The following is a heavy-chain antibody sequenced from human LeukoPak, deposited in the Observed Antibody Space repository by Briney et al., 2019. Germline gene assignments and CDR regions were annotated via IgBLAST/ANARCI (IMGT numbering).Heavy chain of an antibody. CDR2: ISDGGSRT. CDR3: AKGARRSSGWYGFDL. D-gene: IGHD6-19*01. J-gene: IGHJ4*02. CDR1: GFTFSSQD. Sequence: PGGSLRLSCAASGFTFSSQDMGWVRQAPGKGLEWVSAISDGGSRTYYADSVKGRFTISRDNSKNTLHLQMNSLRAEDTAVYYWAKGARRSSGWYGFDLWGQGTLVTVSS. V-gene: IGHV3-23*01.